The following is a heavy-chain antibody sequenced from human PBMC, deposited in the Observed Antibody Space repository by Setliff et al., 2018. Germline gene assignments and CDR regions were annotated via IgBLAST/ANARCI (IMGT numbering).Heavy chain of an antibody. CDR2: ISCYNGDR. V-gene: IGHV1-18*01. Sequence: ASVKVSCKTSGYTFNTYGISWVRQAPGQGLEWMGWISCYNGDRRYAQSLQGRVTVTTDTSTNTVYMELRSLGSDDTAVYYCATFRGYTYGYDYWGQGTLVTVSS. CDR3: ATFRGYTYGYDY. J-gene: IGHJ4*02. CDR1: GYTFNTYG. D-gene: IGHD5-18*01.